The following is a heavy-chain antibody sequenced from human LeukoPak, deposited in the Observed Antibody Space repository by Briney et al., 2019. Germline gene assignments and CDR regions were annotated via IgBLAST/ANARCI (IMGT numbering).Heavy chain of an antibody. Sequence: PSETLSLTCTVSGGSISSYYWSWIRQPPGKGLEWIGYVYYSGTTNYNPSLKSRVTMSVDTSKSQFSLKLSPVTAADTAVVYCAKYAAHHPGYFDYWGQGTLVTVSS. CDR3: AKYAAHHPGYFDY. CDR2: VYYSGTT. CDR1: GGSISSYY. V-gene: IGHV4-59*01. D-gene: IGHD2-8*01. J-gene: IGHJ4*02.